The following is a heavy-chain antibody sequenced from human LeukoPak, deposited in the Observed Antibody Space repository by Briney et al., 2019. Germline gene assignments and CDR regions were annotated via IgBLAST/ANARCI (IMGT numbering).Heavy chain of an antibody. Sequence: TPSETLSLTFSVSGGSISSYYWSWIRQPPGKGLEWIAYISDTGSTKYRPSLRGRLSISMDKSKNMFSLKLNSVTAADTAVYYCARPDSHLSAFDIWGQGTRVTVS. CDR1: GGSISSYY. D-gene: IGHD2-21*01. V-gene: IGHV4-59*08. CDR3: ARPDSHLSAFDI. J-gene: IGHJ3*02. CDR2: ISDTGST.